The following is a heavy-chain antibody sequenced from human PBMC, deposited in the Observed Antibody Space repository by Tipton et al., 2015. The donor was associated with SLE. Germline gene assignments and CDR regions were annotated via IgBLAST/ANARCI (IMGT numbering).Heavy chain of an antibody. Sequence: SLRLSCAASGSTFDDYAMHWVRQAPGKGLEWVSGISWNSGSIGYADSVKGRFTISRDNAKNSLYLQMNSLRAEDTALYYCAKDRITTAFDAFDIWGQGTMVTVSS. V-gene: IGHV3-9*01. CDR3: AKDRITTAFDAFDI. J-gene: IGHJ3*02. CDR2: ISWNSGSI. D-gene: IGHD3-16*01. CDR1: GSTFDDYA.